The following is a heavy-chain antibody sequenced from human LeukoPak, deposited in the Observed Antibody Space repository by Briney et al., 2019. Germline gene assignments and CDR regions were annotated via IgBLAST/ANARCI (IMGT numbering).Heavy chain of an antibody. V-gene: IGHV4-59*01. CDR1: GGSISSYY. Sequence: SETLSLTCTVSGGSISSYYWSWIRQPPGKGLEWIGYIYYSGSTNYNPSLRSRVTISVDTSKNQFSLKLSSVTAADTAVYYCARALSNDYYFDYWGQGTLVTVSS. J-gene: IGHJ4*02. CDR3: ARALSNDYYFDY. CDR2: IYYSGST. D-gene: IGHD3-16*01.